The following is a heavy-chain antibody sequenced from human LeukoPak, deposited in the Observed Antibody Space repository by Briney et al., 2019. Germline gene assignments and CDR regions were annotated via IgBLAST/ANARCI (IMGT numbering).Heavy chain of an antibody. J-gene: IGHJ6*03. Sequence: SQTLSLTCTVSGDSISSGDYYWSWIRQPAGKGLEWIGYIYYSGSTNNNPSLKSRVTISVDKSKNQISLKLSSVTAADTAVYYCARGVSRGYSYGRYYMDVWGKGTTVTVSS. D-gene: IGHD5-18*01. CDR1: GDSISSGDYY. CDR2: IYYSGST. V-gene: IGHV4-61*10. CDR3: ARGVSRGYSYGRYYMDV.